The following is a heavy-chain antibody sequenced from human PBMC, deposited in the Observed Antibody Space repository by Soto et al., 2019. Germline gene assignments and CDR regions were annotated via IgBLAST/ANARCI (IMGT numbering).Heavy chain of an antibody. CDR1: GITFSSYA. V-gene: IGHV3-15*01. J-gene: IGHJ5*02. D-gene: IGHD5-12*01. CDR2: INGQPGGGTT. Sequence: PGGFLRLSCAASGITFSSYAMIWVRQSSGKGLEWVGRINGQPGGGTTDYAAHVKGRLTISRDDSRNTLYLQMNSLKTEDTAVYYCTTEITYSGYDHQPAWGQGTLVTVSS. CDR3: TTEITYSGYDHQPA.